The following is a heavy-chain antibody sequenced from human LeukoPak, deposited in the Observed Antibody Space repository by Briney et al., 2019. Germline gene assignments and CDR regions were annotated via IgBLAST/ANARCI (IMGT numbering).Heavy chain of an antibody. V-gene: IGHV5-10-1*01. CDR3: ARPMAGSGGYYYYDMDV. CDR2: IDPSDSYT. CDR1: GYSFTSCW. Sequence: GESLRISCKGSGYSFTSCWISWVRQMPGKGLEWMGSIDPSDSYTNYSPSFQGHVTISADKSISTAYLQWSSLKASDTATYYCARPMAGSGGYYYYDMDVWGQGTTVTVSS. D-gene: IGHD2-8*01. J-gene: IGHJ6*02.